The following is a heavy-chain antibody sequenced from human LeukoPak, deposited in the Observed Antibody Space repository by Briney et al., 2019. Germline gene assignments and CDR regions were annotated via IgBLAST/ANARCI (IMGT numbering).Heavy chain of an antibody. J-gene: IGHJ5*02. CDR2: IYYSGST. CDR1: GASIRNYY. D-gene: IGHD6-13*01. V-gene: IGHV4-59*01. Sequence: SSETLSLTCTVSGASIRNYYWSWVRQPPGKGLEWLGYIYYSGSTNYNPSLKSRVTMSVDTSKNQFSLRLTSVTAADTAVYYCVRDGSRWYGWFDPWGQGPLVTVSS. CDR3: VRDGSRWYGWFDP.